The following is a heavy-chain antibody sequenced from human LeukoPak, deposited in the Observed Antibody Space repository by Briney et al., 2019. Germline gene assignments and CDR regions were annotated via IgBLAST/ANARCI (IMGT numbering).Heavy chain of an antibody. D-gene: IGHD3-22*01. J-gene: IGHJ3*02. CDR3: AKDRRGYSAFDI. Sequence: GGSLRLSCAASGFTFSSYAMSWVRQAPGKGLEWVSAISGSGGSTYYADSVKGRFTISRDNSKNTPYLQMNSLRAEDTAVYYCAKDRRGYSAFDIWGQGTMVTVSS. V-gene: IGHV3-23*01. CDR1: GFTFSSYA. CDR2: ISGSGGST.